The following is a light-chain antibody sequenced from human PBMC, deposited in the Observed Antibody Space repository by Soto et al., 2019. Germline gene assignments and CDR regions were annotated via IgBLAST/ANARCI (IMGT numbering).Light chain of an antibody. J-gene: IGKJ1*01. Sequence: DIQMTQSPSSLSASVGDRVTITCRASQGISNYLAWYQQKPGKVPKLLIYAASTLQSGVPSRFSGSGSGTDFTLTISSLQPEDVATYSCQKYNSAPPVGQGTKVEIK. CDR3: QKYNSAPP. CDR1: QGISNY. V-gene: IGKV1-27*01. CDR2: AAS.